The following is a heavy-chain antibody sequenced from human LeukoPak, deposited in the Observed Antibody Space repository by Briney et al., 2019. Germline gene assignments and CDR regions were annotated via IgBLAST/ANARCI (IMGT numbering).Heavy chain of an antibody. J-gene: IGHJ4*02. CDR3: AEKRPGNGDRFDY. CDR2: IQYDGNNK. CDR1: GFTFSSYG. V-gene: IGHV3-30*02. Sequence: GGSLRPSCAASGFTFSSYGMHWVRQAPGKGLDWVAYIQYDGNNKCYADSVKGRFTISRDNFKSKLDLQMNSLREEDTAVYYCAEKRPGNGDRFDYWGQGTLVTVSS. D-gene: IGHD2-8*01.